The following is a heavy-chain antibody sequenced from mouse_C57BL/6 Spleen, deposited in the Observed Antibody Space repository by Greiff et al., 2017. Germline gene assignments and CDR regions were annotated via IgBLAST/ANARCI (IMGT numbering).Heavy chain of an antibody. CDR2: INPSSGYT. CDR3: ARPAITSWYFDV. D-gene: IGHD1-1*01. Sequence: QVQLQQSGAELARPGASVKMSCKASGYTFTSYTMHWVKQRPGQGLEWIGYINPSSGYTKYNQKFKDKATLTADKSSSTAYMQLSSLTSEDSAVYYCARPAITSWYFDVWGTGTTVTVSS. J-gene: IGHJ1*03. CDR1: GYTFTSYT. V-gene: IGHV1-4*01.